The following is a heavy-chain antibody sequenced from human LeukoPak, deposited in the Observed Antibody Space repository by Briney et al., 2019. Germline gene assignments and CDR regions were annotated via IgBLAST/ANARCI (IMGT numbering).Heavy chain of an antibody. V-gene: IGHV1-2*02. CDR3: AREGRYSSS. CDR1: EYTFTGYY. J-gene: IGHJ4*02. Sequence: ASVKVSCKTSEYTFTGYYIHWVRQAPGQGLEWMGWINPNSGATNDAQKFQGRVTMTRDTSISTAYMELSRLRSDDTAVYYCAREGRYSSSWGQGTLVTVSS. D-gene: IGHD6-13*01. CDR2: INPNSGAT.